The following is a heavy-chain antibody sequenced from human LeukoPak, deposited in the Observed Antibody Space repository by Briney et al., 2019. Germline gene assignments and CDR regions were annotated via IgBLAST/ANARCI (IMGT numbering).Heavy chain of an antibody. D-gene: IGHD3-22*01. CDR1: GYTFTSYD. V-gene: IGHV1-8*01. CDR2: MNPNSGNT. Sequence: ASVKVSCKASGYTFTSYDINWVRQATGQGLEWMGWMNPNSGNTGYAQKFQGRVTMTSNTSISTAYMELSSLRSDDTAVYYCARDYDSSGYYLTTFDYWGQGTLVTVSS. J-gene: IGHJ4*02. CDR3: ARDYDSSGYYLTTFDY.